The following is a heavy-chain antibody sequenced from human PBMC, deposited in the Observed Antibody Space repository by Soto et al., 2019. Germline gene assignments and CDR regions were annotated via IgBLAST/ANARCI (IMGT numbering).Heavy chain of an antibody. D-gene: IGHD3-3*01. V-gene: IGHV3-9*01. CDR1: GFTFDEYA. CDR2: ISWNSGSI. CDR3: AKEKSRHGGLLEY. Sequence: LRLSCAASGFTFDEYAMHWVRQAPGKGLEWVSGISWNSGSIGYADSVKGRFTISRDNAKNSLYLQMNSLRAEDTALYYCAKEKSRHGGLLEYWGQGTLATVSS. J-gene: IGHJ4*02.